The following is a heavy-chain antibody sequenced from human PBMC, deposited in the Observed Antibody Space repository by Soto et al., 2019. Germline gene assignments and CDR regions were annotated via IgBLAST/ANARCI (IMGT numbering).Heavy chain of an antibody. CDR3: ARVVTVVKSFHYWYFDL. V-gene: IGHV1-69*12. D-gene: IGHD2-15*01. CDR1: GGTFSSYA. J-gene: IGHJ2*01. CDR2: IIPIFGTA. Sequence: QVQLVQSGAEVKKPGSSVKVSCKASGGTFSSYAISWVRQAPGQGLEWMGGIIPIFGTANYAQKFQGRVTITAEESPRTAYMALSSRRSEGTAVYYCARVVTVVKSFHYWYFDLWGLGTLVTVSS.